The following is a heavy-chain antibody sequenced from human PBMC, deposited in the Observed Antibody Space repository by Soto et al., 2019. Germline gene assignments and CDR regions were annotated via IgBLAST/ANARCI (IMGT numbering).Heavy chain of an antibody. V-gene: IGHV3-48*02. Sequence: GGSLRLSCAGSGFTFNSYNMNWVRQAPGKGLEWVSYISKTGSTIYYADSVRGRFSISRDNAKNSLYLQMNSLTDEDTAMYYCARGHSSGHLFDFWGQGSLVTVSS. CDR3: ARGHSSGHLFDF. CDR2: ISKTGSTI. CDR1: GFTFNSYN. D-gene: IGHD3-22*01. J-gene: IGHJ4*02.